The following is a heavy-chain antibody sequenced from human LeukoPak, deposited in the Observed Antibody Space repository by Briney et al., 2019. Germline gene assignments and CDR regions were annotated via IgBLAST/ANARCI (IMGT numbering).Heavy chain of an antibody. J-gene: IGHJ5*02. CDR2: IVVGSGNA. CDR1: GFTFSGSA. CDR3: AADMEPTDPYNWVDP. D-gene: IGHD1-14*01. Sequence: SVRVSCKASGFTFSGSAIQWVRQARGQRPEWIGWIVVGSGNANYAQKFQERVTITRDMSTSTAYMELSSLRSEDTAVYYCAADMEPTDPYNWVDPWGQGTLVTVSS. V-gene: IGHV1-58*02.